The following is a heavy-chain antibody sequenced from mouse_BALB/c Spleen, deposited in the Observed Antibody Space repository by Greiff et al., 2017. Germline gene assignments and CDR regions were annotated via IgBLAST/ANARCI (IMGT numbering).Heavy chain of an antibody. V-gene: IGHV14-3*02. J-gene: IGHJ4*01. CDR1: GFNIKDTY. Sequence: EVQLQQSGAELVKPGASVKLSCTASGFNIKDTYMHWVKQRPEQGLEWIGRIDPANGNTKYDPKFQGKATITADTSSNTAYLQLSSLTSEDTAVYYCARAYYGNYDAMDDWGQGTSVTVSS. CDR2: IDPANGNT. D-gene: IGHD2-10*01. CDR3: ARAYYGNYDAMDD.